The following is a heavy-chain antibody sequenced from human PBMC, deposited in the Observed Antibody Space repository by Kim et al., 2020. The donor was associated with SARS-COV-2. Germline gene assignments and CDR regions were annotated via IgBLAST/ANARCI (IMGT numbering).Heavy chain of an antibody. V-gene: IGHV1-2*02. D-gene: IGHD1-26*01. CDR3: ARGWELPRIDY. Sequence: THYAQKFQGRVPMTRDTSISTAYMELSRLRSDDTAVYYCARGWELPRIDYWGQGTLVTVSS. CDR2: T. J-gene: IGHJ4*02.